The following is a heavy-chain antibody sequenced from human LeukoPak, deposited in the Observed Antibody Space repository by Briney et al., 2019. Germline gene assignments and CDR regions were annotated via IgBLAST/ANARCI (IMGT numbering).Heavy chain of an antibody. CDR2: ISAYNGNT. CDR1: GYTFTSYG. V-gene: IGHV1-18*01. J-gene: IGHJ4*02. Sequence: ASVKVSCKASGYTFTSYGISWVGQAPGQGVEGMGWISAYNGNTNYAQKLQGRVTMPSDTSTSTAYMELRSLRSDDTAVYYCARGSGVGATGYFDYWGQGTLVTVSS. CDR3: ARGSGVGATGYFDY. D-gene: IGHD1-26*01.